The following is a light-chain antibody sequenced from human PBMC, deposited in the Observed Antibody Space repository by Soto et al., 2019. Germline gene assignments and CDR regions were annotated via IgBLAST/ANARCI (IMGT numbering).Light chain of an antibody. Sequence: DIVMTQSPATLSVSPGETASLSCRASREVKTNVVWYQHKAGQSPRVLFYGASIRATGVPDRFSGSGSGTEFVLTNSGRQADDLAVYYCHQYHMWPSWTFGQGTKVEMK. CDR1: REVKTN. CDR2: GAS. CDR3: HQYHMWPSWT. V-gene: IGKV3-15*01. J-gene: IGKJ1*01.